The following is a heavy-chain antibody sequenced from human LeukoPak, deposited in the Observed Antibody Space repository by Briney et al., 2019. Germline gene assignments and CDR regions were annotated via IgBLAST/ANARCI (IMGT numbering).Heavy chain of an antibody. CDR1: GFTFSSYA. Sequence: PGGSQRLSCAASGFTFSSYATSWVRQAPGKGLEWVSAISGSGGGTFYADSVKGRFTISRDNSKNTVFLQMNTLRAEDTAVYYCAKMYATSSNRYFDLWGRGTLVTVSS. V-gene: IGHV3-23*01. CDR2: ISGSGGGT. J-gene: IGHJ2*01. CDR3: AKMYATSSNRYFDL. D-gene: IGHD2-8*01.